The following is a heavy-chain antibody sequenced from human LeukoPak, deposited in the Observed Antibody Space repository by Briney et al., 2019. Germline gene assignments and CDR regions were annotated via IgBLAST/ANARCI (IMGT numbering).Heavy chain of an antibody. CDR2: IHNSASP. CDR3: ARKSATGQLDY. CDR1: GASISSYY. D-gene: IGHD1-1*01. J-gene: IGHJ4*02. V-gene: IGHV4-4*07. Sequence: SETLSLTCTVSGASISSYYWTWIRQPAGKGLEWIGRIHNSASPNYNPSLKSRVTLSIDTSKNQVSLKLTSVTAADTAVCYCARKSATGQLDYWGQGTLVTVSS.